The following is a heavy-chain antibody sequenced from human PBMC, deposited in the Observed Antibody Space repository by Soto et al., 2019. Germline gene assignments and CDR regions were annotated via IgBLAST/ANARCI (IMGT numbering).Heavy chain of an antibody. D-gene: IGHD3-22*01. J-gene: IGHJ2*01. CDR3: ARGYYDSSGYYINWYFDL. Sequence: QVQLVQSGAEVKKPGSSVKVSCKASGGTFSSYAISWVRQAPGQGLEWMGGIIPIFGTANYAQKFQGRVTITADESTSTAYMELSSLRSEDTAVYYCARGYYDSSGYYINWYFDLWGRGTLVTVSS. CDR1: GGTFSSYA. CDR2: IIPIFGTA. V-gene: IGHV1-69*01.